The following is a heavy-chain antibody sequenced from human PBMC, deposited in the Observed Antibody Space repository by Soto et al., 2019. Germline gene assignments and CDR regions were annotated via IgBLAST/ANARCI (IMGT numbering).Heavy chain of an antibody. CDR1: GFTFSNYA. J-gene: IGHJ4*02. CDR2: ISGSGDTT. D-gene: IGHD1-26*01. CDR3: ANSVKRGLVGPTRGGLDL. V-gene: IGHV3-23*01. Sequence: EVQLLESGGGVVQPGGSLRISCATSGFTFSNYAMSWVRQAPGKGLEWVSAISGSGDTTYYADSVKGRFTISRDNSKNTLYRQMSRLRADDTAVYFCANSVKRGLVGPTRGGLDLCGQGTLVTVAS.